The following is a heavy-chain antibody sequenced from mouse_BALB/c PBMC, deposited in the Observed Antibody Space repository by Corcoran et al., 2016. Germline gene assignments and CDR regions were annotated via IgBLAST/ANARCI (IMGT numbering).Heavy chain of an antibody. CDR3: AREPFALDY. CDR2: INTYTGEP. V-gene: IGHV9-3-1*01. J-gene: IGHJ4*01. CDR1: GYTFTNYG. Sequence: QIQLVQSGPELKKPGETVKISCKASGYTFTNYGMNWVKQAPGKGLKWMGWINTYTGEPTYADDFKGRFAFSLETSASTAYLQISNLKNEDAATYFCAREPFALDYWGQGTSVTISS. D-gene: IGHD6-1*01.